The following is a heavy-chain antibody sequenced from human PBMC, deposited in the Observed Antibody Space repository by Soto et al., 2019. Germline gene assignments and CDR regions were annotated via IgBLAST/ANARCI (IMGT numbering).Heavy chain of an antibody. CDR2: INHSGST. CDR1: GGSFSGYY. Sequence: PSETLSLTCAVYGGSFSGYYWSWIRQPPGKGLEWIGEINHSGSTNYNPSLKSRVTISVDTSKNQFSLKLSSVTAADTAVYYCARGSLWFGELLYLDYWGQGTLVTAPQ. V-gene: IGHV4-34*01. J-gene: IGHJ4*02. D-gene: IGHD3-10*01. CDR3: ARGSLWFGELLYLDY.